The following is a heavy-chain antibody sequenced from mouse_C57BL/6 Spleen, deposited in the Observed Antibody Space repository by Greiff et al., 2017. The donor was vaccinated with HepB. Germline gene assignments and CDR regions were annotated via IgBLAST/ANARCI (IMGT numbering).Heavy chain of an antibody. V-gene: IGHV1-26*01. CDR1: GYTFTDYY. CDR3: ASLYYGNYDYSMGY. CDR2: INPNNGGT. D-gene: IGHD2-1*01. Sequence: VQLQQSGPELVKPGASVKISCKASGYTFTDYYMNWVKQSHGKSLEWIGDINPNNGGTSYNQKFKGKATLTVDKSSSTAYMELRSLTSEDSAVYYCASLYYGNYDYSMGYWGQGTSATVSS. J-gene: IGHJ4*01.